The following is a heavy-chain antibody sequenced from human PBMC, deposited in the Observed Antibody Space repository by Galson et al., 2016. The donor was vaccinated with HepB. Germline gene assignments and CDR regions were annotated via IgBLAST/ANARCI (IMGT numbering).Heavy chain of an antibody. V-gene: IGHV3-23*01. CDR2: ISGSGDST. CDR1: GFFPYRGYD. D-gene: IGHD6-6*01. CDR3: ARDRGTARTLEY. J-gene: IGHJ4*02. Sequence: SLRLSCAASGFFPYRGYDMSWVRQAPGKGLERVSSISGSGDSTYYADSVKGRFTISRDHSKNTLYLQMNSLRAEDTAVYYCARDRGTARTLEYWGQGALVTAS.